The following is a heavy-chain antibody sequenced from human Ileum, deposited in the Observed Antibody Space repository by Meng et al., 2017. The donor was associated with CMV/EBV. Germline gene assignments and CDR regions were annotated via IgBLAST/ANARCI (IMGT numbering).Heavy chain of an antibody. CDR1: GIAFSDYY. CDR3: ARASPQRRFLSY. D-gene: IGHD3-3*01. V-gene: IGHV4-34*01. Sequence: QQWGAGLVKPSETLSSMCAVQGIAFSDYYWTWIRQFPGKGLEWIGEINHRGNTNYNPSLKSRVTISIDTSRNQFSLKLTSVTATDKAVYYCARASPQRRFLSYWGQGTLVTVSS. J-gene: IGHJ4*02. CDR2: INHRGNT.